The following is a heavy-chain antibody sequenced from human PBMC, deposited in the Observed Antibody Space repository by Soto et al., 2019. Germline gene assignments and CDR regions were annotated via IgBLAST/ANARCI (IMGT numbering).Heavy chain of an antibody. D-gene: IGHD3-10*01. CDR2: ISGGGDTT. CDR3: AKGRGSSGSLTPRVDS. V-gene: IGHV3-23*01. Sequence: EVQLLESGGGLVQPGGSLRLSCAASGFTFNNYAMTWVRQAPGKGLEWASAISGGGDTTSYADSVKGRFTVSRDGPKNTLYLQMSRLRAEDTALYYCAKGRGSSGSLTPRVDSWRQGTLVTLSS. CDR1: GFTFNNYA. J-gene: IGHJ4*02.